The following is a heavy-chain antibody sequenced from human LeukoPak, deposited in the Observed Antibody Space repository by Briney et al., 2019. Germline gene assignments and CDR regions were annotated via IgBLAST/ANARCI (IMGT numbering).Heavy chain of an antibody. V-gene: IGHV3-21*01. D-gene: IGHD2-15*01. Sequence: GGSLRLSCAAFGFTFSSYTMNWVRQAPGKGLEWVSSISSSSSYIYYADSMKGRFTNSRDNAKNSLYLQMSTLRAEDTAMYYCARVRCSGGSCYSSDYWGQGTLVTVSS. CDR2: ISSSSSYI. CDR1: GFTFSSYT. CDR3: ARVRCSGGSCYSSDY. J-gene: IGHJ4*02.